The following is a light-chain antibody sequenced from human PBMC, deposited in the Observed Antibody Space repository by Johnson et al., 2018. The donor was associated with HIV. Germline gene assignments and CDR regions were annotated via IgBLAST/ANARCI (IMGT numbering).Light chain of an antibody. CDR3: GTWDNSLVPHYV. V-gene: IGLV1-51*01. Sequence: QSVLTQPPSVSAAPGQKVTISCSGSSSNIGNNYVSWYQQLPGTAPKLLIYDNNKRPSGIPDRFSASKSGTSAILDITGLQTGDEADYYCGTWDNSLVPHYVFGIGTKVTVL. CDR2: DNN. J-gene: IGLJ1*01. CDR1: SSNIGNNY.